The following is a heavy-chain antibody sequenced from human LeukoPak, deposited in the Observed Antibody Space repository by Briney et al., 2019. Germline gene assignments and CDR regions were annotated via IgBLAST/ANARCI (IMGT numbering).Heavy chain of an antibody. D-gene: IGHD2-15*01. CDR2: ISGSSSII. J-gene: IGHJ4*01. CDR3: ARDRGFSGHVPSDF. Sequence: GGSLRLSCASSGFTFIDYYMSWSRQAPGKGLEWLSYISGSSSIIYYADSVKGRFTISMDNAKNSLFLQLDSLRAEDTAVYYCARDRGFSGHVPSDFCGQGTLVTVSS. V-gene: IGHV3-11*04. CDR1: GFTFIDYY.